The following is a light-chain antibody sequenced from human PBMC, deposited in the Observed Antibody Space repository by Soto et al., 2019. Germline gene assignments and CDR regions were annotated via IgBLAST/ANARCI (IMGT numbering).Light chain of an antibody. Sequence: EVVMTQSPATLSVSPGERATLSCRASQSVTTNMAWYQQKPGQAPRLLIYGASTRATGSPARFSGSGSGTDFTLTISSLQSEDFAVYYCQQYGSSPWTFGQGTKVDIK. CDR3: QQYGSSPWT. CDR1: QSVTTN. CDR2: GAS. V-gene: IGKV3-15*01. J-gene: IGKJ1*01.